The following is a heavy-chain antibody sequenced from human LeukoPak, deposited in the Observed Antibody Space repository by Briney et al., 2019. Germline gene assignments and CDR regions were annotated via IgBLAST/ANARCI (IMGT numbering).Heavy chain of an antibody. CDR1: GGSIITNDYW. D-gene: IGHD3-10*01. V-gene: IGHV4-39*01. CDR3: ARLLGVIRGFRYMDV. Sequence: SETLSLTCVVSGGSIITNDYWWGWIRQPPGKGLEWIGTIYYSGSTYYKPSLKSRVTISVDTPKNQFSLKLSSVTAADTAVYYCARLLGVIRGFRYMDVWGKGTTVTISS. J-gene: IGHJ6*03. CDR2: IYYSGST.